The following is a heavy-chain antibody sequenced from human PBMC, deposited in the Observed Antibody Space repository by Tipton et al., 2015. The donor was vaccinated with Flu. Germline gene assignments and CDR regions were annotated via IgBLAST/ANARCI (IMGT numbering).Heavy chain of an antibody. V-gene: IGHV4-30-2*01. CDR1: GGSITSGDYS. CDR2: IYHSGST. CDR3: ARHTGDSVRGVVDY. Sequence: TLSLTCAVSGGSITSGDYSWSWIRQPPGKGLEWIAYIYHSGSTYYNPSLKSRLTMSVDTSNNQFSLKLNSVTAADTAVYYCARHTGDSVRGVVDYWGQGTLVTVSS. D-gene: IGHD3-10*02. J-gene: IGHJ4*02.